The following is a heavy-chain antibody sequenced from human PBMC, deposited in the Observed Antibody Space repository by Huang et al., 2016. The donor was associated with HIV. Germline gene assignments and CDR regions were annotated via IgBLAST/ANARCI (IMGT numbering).Heavy chain of an antibody. J-gene: IGHJ6*03. CDR2: ISGSGGST. Sequence: SGFTFSSYAMSWVRQAPGKGLGWVSAISGSGGSTYYAESVKGRFTISRDNSKNTLYLQMNSLRAEDTAVYYCAPPPGVFYYYYYMDVWGKGTTVTVSS. CDR3: APPPGVFYYYYYMDV. D-gene: IGHD2-8*01. V-gene: IGHV3-23*01. CDR1: GFTFSSYA.